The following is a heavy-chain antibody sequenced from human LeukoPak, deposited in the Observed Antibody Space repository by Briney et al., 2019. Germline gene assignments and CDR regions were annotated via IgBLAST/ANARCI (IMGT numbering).Heavy chain of an antibody. D-gene: IGHD3-22*01. CDR1: GYTFTSYG. J-gene: IGHJ4*02. Sequence: ASVKVSCKASGYTFTSYGISWVRQAPGQGLEWMGWISAYNGNTNYAQKLQGRVTMTTDTSTSTAYMELRSPRSDDTAVYYCARHRRSDYYDSSGYPTDYWGQGTLVTVSS. CDR3: ARHRRSDYYDSSGYPTDY. V-gene: IGHV1-18*01. CDR2: ISAYNGNT.